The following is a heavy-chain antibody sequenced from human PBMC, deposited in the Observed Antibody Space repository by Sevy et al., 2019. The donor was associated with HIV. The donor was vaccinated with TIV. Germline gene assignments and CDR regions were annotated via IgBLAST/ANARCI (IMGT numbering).Heavy chain of an antibody. CDR1: GFTFNNYA. V-gene: IGHV3-23*01. Sequence: GGSLRLSCAASGFTFNNYAMSWVRQAPGKGLEGKGLEWVSTISGGGGGTYYADSVSGRFTISRDNSKNTLYLQVNSLRVEDTAVYYCAKHYIHDIADVCYFDLWGRGTLVTVSS. CDR3: AKHYIHDIADVCYFDL. CDR2: ISGGGGGT. J-gene: IGHJ2*01. D-gene: IGHD6-13*01.